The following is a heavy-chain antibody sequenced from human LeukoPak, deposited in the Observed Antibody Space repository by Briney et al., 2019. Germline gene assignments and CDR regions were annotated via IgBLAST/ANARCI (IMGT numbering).Heavy chain of an antibody. V-gene: IGHV3-21*01. Sequence: GGSLRLSCAASGFTFSRNSMNWVRQAPGKGLEWVSSISSSSRYIYYADSVKGRFIISRDNAKNSLYLQMNSLRAEDTAVYYCANIDGYSSSWYFDYWGQGTLVTVSS. CDR3: ANIDGYSSSWYFDY. J-gene: IGHJ4*02. CDR1: GFTFSRNS. D-gene: IGHD6-13*01. CDR2: ISSSSRYI.